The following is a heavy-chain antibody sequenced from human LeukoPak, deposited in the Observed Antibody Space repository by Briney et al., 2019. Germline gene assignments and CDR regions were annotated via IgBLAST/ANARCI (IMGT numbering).Heavy chain of an antibody. CDR3: AKGGSSWYKGRSAFDI. Sequence: GGSLRLSCAASGFTFSSYAMSWVRQAPGKGLEWVSAISGSGGSTYYADSVKGRFTISRDNSKNTLYLQMNSLRAEDTAVYYCAKGGSSWYKGRSAFDIWGQGTMVTVSS. CDR2: ISGSGGST. CDR1: GFTFSSYA. D-gene: IGHD6-13*01. V-gene: IGHV3-23*01. J-gene: IGHJ3*02.